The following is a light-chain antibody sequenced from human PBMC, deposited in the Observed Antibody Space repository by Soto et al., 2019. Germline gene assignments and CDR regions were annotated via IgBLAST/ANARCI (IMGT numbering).Light chain of an antibody. CDR2: RNS. CDR3: ASWDDSLSGFLV. Sequence: QSVLTQPPSASGTPGQRVTISCSGSSSNIGSNYVFWYQQLPGTAPKVLMYRNSQRPSGVPGRFSGFKSGTSASLAISGLRSEDEADYYCASWDDSLSGFLVFGGGTKLTVL. V-gene: IGLV1-47*01. J-gene: IGLJ2*01. CDR1: SSNIGSNY.